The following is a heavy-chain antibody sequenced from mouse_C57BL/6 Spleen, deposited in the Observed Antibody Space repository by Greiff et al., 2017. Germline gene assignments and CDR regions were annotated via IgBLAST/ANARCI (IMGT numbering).Heavy chain of an antibody. Sequence: EVQLQQSGPGLVKPSQSLSLTCSVTGYSITSGYYWNWIRQFPGNKLEWMGYISYDGSNNYNPSLKNRISITRDTSKNQFFLKLNSVTTEDTATYYCARPTIEWYFDVWGTGTTVTVSS. V-gene: IGHV3-6*01. CDR3: ARPTIEWYFDV. CDR1: GYSITSGYY. CDR2: ISYDGSN. D-gene: IGHD2-12*01. J-gene: IGHJ1*03.